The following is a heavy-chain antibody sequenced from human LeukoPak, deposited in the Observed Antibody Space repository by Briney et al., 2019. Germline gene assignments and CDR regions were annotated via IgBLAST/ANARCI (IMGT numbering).Heavy chain of an antibody. CDR2: MNPNSGNT. Sequence: ASVKASCKASGYTFTSYDINWVRQATGQGLEWMGWMNPNSGNTGYAQKFQGRVTMTRNTFISTAYMELSSLRSEDTAVYYCARGGVDTDNYYYYYMDVWGKGTTVTVSS. CDR1: GYTFTSYD. CDR3: ARGGVDTDNYYYYYMDV. V-gene: IGHV1-8*01. D-gene: IGHD5-18*01. J-gene: IGHJ6*03.